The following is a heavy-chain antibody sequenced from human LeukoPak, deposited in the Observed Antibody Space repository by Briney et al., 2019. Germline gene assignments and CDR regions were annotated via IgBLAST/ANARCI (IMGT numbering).Heavy chain of an antibody. Sequence: ASVKVSCKASGYTFTRYARHWVRQAPGQSLEWMGWINAGNGDTKYSQKFQGRVTMTEDTSTDTAYMELSSLRSEDTAVYYCATEYLVGPGFDPWDQGTLVTVSS. CDR1: GYTFTRYA. V-gene: IGHV1-3*01. CDR3: ATEYLVGPGFDP. CDR2: INAGNGDT. D-gene: IGHD1-26*01. J-gene: IGHJ5*02.